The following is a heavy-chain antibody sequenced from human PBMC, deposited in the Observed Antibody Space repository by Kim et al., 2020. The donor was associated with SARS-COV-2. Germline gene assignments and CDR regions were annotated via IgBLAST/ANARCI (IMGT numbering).Heavy chain of an antibody. CDR3: ARGPWFGEYLCTNRSGIGTMRGDTSTMTAYMGPSTPRSEDSTVEYWARCPCVRELFATFSAGMDA. D-gene: IGHD3-10*01. CDR1: GYTFTSYY. V-gene: IGHV1-46*01. J-gene: IGHJ6*02. Sequence: ASVKVSCKASGYTFTSYYMHWVRQAPGQGLEWMGIINPSGGSTNYAQKFQGRVTITRDTSTSTVYMELSSLRSEDTAVYYCARGPWFGEYLCTNRSGIGTMRGDTSTMTAYMGPSTPRSEDSTVEYWARCPCVRELFATFSAGMDAWGQGTTVTVSS. CDR2: INPSGGST.